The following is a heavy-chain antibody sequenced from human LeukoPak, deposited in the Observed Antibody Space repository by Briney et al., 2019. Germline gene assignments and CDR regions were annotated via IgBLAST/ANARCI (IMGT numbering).Heavy chain of an antibody. CDR3: ARPSSWYNWFDP. D-gene: IGHD6-13*01. V-gene: IGHV1-18*04. J-gene: IGHJ5*02. CDR1: GYSFTGYY. Sequence: GASVKVSCKTSGYSFTGYYIHWVRQTPGQGLEWMGWISAYNGNTNYAQKLQGRVTMTTDTSTSTAYMELRSLRSDDTAVYYCARPSSWYNWFDPWGQGTLVTVSS. CDR2: ISAYNGNT.